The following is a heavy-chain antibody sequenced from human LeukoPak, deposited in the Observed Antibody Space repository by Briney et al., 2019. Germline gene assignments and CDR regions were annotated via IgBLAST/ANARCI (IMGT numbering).Heavy chain of an antibody. V-gene: IGHV4-39*07. J-gene: IGHJ6*03. CDR1: GGSISSSSYY. D-gene: IGHD3-22*01. Sequence: SETPSLTCTVSGGSISSSSYYWGWIRQPPGKGLEWIGSIYYSGSTYYNPSLTSRVTISVDTSKNQFSLKLSSVTAADTAVYYCARDNSSRYYYNYYYYYMDVWGKGTTVTVSS. CDR2: IYYSGST. CDR3: ARDNSSRYYYNYYYYYMDV.